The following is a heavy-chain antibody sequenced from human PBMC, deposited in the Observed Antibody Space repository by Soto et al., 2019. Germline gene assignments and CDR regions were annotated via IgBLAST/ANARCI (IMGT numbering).Heavy chain of an antibody. V-gene: IGHV4-59*08. D-gene: IGHD2-2*02. CDR1: GGSISSYY. J-gene: IGHJ6*03. CDR3: ARTRWYCSSTSCYNYYMDV. CDR2: IYYSGST. Sequence: QVQLQESGPGQVKPSETLTLTCTVSGGSISSYYWSWIRQPPGKGLEWIGYIYYSGSTNYNPSLKSRVTISVDTSKNQFSLKLSSVTAADTAVYYCARTRWYCSSTSCYNYYMDVWGKGTTVTVSS.